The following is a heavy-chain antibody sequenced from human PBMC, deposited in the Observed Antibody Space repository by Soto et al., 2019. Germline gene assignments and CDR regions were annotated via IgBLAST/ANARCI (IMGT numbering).Heavy chain of an antibody. CDR1: GFTVSSNY. J-gene: IGHJ6*02. Sequence: VQLVESGGGLIQPGGSLRLSCAASGFTVSSNYMSWVRQAPGKGLEWDSVIYSGGSTYYADSVKGRFTISRDNSKNTLYLQMNSLRAEDTAVYYCARGGAYYYYGMDVWGQGTTVTVSS. CDR3: ARGGAYYYYGMDV. CDR2: IYSGGST. D-gene: IGHD1-26*01. V-gene: IGHV3-53*01.